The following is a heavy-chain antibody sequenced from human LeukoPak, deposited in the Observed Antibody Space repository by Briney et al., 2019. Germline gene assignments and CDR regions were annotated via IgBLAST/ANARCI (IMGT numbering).Heavy chain of an antibody. CDR1: GGSISSSSYY. D-gene: IGHD5-24*01. CDR2: IYYSGST. Sequence: SETLSLTCTVSGGSISSSSYYWGWSRQPPGKGLEWIGSIYYSGSTYYNPSLKSRVTISVDTSKNQFSLKLSSVTAADTAVYYCARPFVEMATISPYGMDVWGQGTTVTVSS. CDR3: ARPFVEMATISPYGMDV. V-gene: IGHV4-39*01. J-gene: IGHJ6*02.